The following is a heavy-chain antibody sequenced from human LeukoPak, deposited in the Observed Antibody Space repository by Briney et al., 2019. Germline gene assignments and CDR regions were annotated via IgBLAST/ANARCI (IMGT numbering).Heavy chain of an antibody. CDR3: ARYYYDSTGGYYYYGMDV. D-gene: IGHD3-22*01. V-gene: IGHV4-30-4*01. CDR1: GGSISSGDYY. Sequence: SQTLFLTCTVSGGSISSGDYYWSWIRQPPGKGLEWIGYIYYSGSTYYNPSLKSRVTISVDTSKNQFSLKLSSVTAADTAVYYCARYYYDSTGGYYYYGMDVWGQGTTVTVSS. J-gene: IGHJ6*02. CDR2: IYYSGST.